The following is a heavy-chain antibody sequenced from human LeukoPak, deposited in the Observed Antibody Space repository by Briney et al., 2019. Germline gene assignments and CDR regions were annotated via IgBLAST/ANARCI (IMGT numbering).Heavy chain of an antibody. CDR1: GFTFSSYS. J-gene: IGHJ5*02. CDR3: ARAGEAVAGRRIPNWFDP. CDR2: ISPVKNTI. Sequence: SGGSLRLSCAASGFTFSSYSMNWVRQTPGKGLEWISYISPVKNTIYYADSVKGRFTISRDDAKNSLDLQMNSLRAEDTAVCYCARAGEAVAGRRIPNWFDPWGQGTLVTVSS. D-gene: IGHD6-19*01. V-gene: IGHV3-48*01.